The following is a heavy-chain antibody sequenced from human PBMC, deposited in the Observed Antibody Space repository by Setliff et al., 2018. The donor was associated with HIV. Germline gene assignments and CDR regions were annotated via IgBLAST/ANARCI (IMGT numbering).Heavy chain of an antibody. V-gene: IGHV4-59*04. CDR2: IYHSGST. Sequence: PSETLSLTCTVSGGSVSNYYWTWIRQPPGKGLEWIGSIYHSGSTYYNPSLKSRVTMSVDTSKNQFSLKVKSVTAADTAVYYCARARITMTGGRLEPYAFDRWGQGTKVTVSS. D-gene: IGHD3-22*01. J-gene: IGHJ3*01. CDR3: ARARITMTGGRLEPYAFDR. CDR1: GGSVSNYY.